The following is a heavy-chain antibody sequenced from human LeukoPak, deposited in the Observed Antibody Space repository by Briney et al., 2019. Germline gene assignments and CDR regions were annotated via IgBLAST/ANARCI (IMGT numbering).Heavy chain of an antibody. J-gene: IGHJ4*02. CDR3: ARHSDFWSGYYMDY. CDR1: GYSFTSYW. V-gene: IGHV5-51*01. CDR2: IYPGDSDT. D-gene: IGHD3-3*01. Sequence: GEALKISCKGSGYSFTSYWIGWVRQMPGEGVEWVGTIYPGDSDTRYSPSFQGQVTISADKSISTAYLQWSSLKASDTAMYYCARHSDFWSGYYMDYWGQGTLVTVSS.